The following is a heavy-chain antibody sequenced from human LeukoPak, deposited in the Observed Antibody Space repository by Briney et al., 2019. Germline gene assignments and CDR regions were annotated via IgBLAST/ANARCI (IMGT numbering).Heavy chain of an antibody. D-gene: IGHD1-26*01. CDR1: GFTFSSYS. CDR3: ARGPKTLLVGAIEYGFDY. V-gene: IGHV3-48*01. J-gene: IGHJ4*02. Sequence: GGSLRLSCAASGFTFSSYSMNWVRQAPGKGLEWVSYISSSSSTIYYADSVKGRFTISRDNAKNSLYLQMNSLRSEDTAVYYCARGPKTLLVGAIEYGFDYWGQGALVTVSS. CDR2: ISSSSSTI.